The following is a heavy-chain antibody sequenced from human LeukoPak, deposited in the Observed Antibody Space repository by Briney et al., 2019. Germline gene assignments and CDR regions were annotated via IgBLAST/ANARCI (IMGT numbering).Heavy chain of an antibody. CDR1: GFTFNTYA. V-gene: IGHV3-23*01. CDR2: ISGSGGST. D-gene: IGHD6-13*01. Sequence: GGSLRLSCAASGFTFNTYAMAWVRQAPGKGLEWVSSISGSGGSTNYADSVKGRFFISRDKSGNTLFLQVSSLRAEDTAVYYCAKASSSWYSEIDYWGQGTQVTVSS. CDR3: AKASSSWYSEIDY. J-gene: IGHJ4*02.